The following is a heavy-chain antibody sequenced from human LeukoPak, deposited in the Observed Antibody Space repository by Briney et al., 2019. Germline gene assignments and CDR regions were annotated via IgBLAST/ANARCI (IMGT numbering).Heavy chain of an antibody. J-gene: IGHJ4*02. V-gene: IGHV4-59*01. CDR3: ARAQFLRYCSGGSCYYFDY. Sequence: SETLSLTCTVSGGSISSYYWSWIRQPPGKGLEWIGYIYYSGSTNYNPSLKSRVTISVDTSKNQFSLKLSSVTAADTAVYYCARAQFLRYCSGGSCYYFDYWGQGTLVSVSS. CDR2: IYYSGST. D-gene: IGHD2-15*01. CDR1: GGSISSYY.